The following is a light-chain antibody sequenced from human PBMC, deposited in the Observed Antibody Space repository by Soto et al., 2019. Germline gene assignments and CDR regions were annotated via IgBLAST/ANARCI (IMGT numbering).Light chain of an antibody. CDR2: GAS. Sequence: EIVLTQSPVTLSLSPGERATFSCRASQSVGSNYLAWYQQKPGQAPRLLIYGASSRAPGTPARSSGSGSGPDFTLTISRLEPEDFAVYYCQQYFGSPLYTFGQGTKLEIK. CDR1: QSVGSNY. CDR3: QQYFGSPLYT. V-gene: IGKV3-20*01. J-gene: IGKJ2*01.